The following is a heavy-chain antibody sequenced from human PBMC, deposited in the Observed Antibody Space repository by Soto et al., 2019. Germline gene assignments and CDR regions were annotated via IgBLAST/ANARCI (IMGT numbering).Heavy chain of an antibody. D-gene: IGHD3-10*01. Sequence: QVQLVQSGAELKKPGASVKVSCKASGYTFSNYDMNWVRQATGQGPEWIGWVNPNNGDTGYAQKFPGRVTLTTDISTTTAYMELTSLRSEDTAIYYCAKVSGKGSAIDFDYWGQGTLITVSS. CDR2: VNPNNGDT. V-gene: IGHV1-8*01. CDR1: GYTFSNYD. CDR3: AKVSGKGSAIDFDY. J-gene: IGHJ4*02.